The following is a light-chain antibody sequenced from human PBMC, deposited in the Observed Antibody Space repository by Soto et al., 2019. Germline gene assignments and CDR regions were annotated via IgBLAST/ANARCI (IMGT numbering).Light chain of an antibody. CDR3: QQRSNWRT. CDR2: DAS. J-gene: IGKJ2*01. CDR1: QTVSSY. Sequence: EIVLTQSPPTLSLSPGERATLSCRASQTVSSYLGWYQQKPGQPPGLLIYDASNRATGIPARFSGSGSGTDFTLTISSLEPEDFAVYYCQQRSNWRTFGQGTKLQIK. V-gene: IGKV3-11*01.